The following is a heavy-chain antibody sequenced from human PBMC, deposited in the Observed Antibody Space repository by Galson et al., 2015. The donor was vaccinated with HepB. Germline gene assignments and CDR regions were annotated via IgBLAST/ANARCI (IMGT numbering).Heavy chain of an antibody. D-gene: IGHD3-16*01. CDR1: GFTFSSYA. Sequence: SLRLSCAASGFTFSSYAMHWVRQAPGKGLEWVAVISYDGSNKYYADSVKGRFTISRDNSKNTLYLQMNSLRAEDTAVYYCARDPWGRGDAFDIWGQGTMVTVSS. CDR3: ARDPWGRGDAFDI. J-gene: IGHJ3*02. V-gene: IGHV3-30*04. CDR2: ISYDGSNK.